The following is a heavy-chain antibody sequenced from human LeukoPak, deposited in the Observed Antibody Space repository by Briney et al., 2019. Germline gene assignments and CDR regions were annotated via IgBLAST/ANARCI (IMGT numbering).Heavy chain of an antibody. V-gene: IGHV4-39*07. D-gene: IGHD6-6*01. CDR3: ARTPYSSSSRAYYYYMDV. J-gene: IGHJ6*03. CDR1: GGSISSSTYY. CDR2: IFYSGNT. Sequence: SETLSLTCTVSGGSISSSTYYGGWIRQPPGKGLEWIGSIFYSGNTYYNPSLKSRVTISIDTSKNQFSLKLSSVTAADTAVYYCARTPYSSSSRAYYYYMDVWGKGTTVTVSS.